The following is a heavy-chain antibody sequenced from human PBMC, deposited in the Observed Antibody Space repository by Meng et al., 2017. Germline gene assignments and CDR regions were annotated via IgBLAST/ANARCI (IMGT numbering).Heavy chain of an antibody. J-gene: IGHJ3*02. D-gene: IGHD6-13*01. CDR3: ARDLRLEAAAGNGPDAFDI. V-gene: IGHV3-21*01. Sequence: GESLKISCAASGFTFSSYSMNWVRQAPGKGLEWVSSISSSSSYIYYADSVKGRFTISRDIAKNSLYLQMNSLRAEDTAVYYCARDLRLEAAAGNGPDAFDIWGQGTMVTVSS. CDR2: ISSSSSYI. CDR1: GFTFSSYS.